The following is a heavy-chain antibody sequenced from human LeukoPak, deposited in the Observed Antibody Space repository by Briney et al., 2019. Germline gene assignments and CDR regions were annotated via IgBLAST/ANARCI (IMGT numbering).Heavy chain of an antibody. V-gene: IGHV5-51*01. J-gene: IGHJ5*02. CDR1: GYTFINYW. Sequence: GESLKISCKGSGYTFINYWIGWVRQMPGKGLEWMGIIYSGDSDTRYSPSFQGQVTISADRSISTAYLQWSSLKASDTAMYYCASRAVARGWFDPWGQGTLVTVSS. CDR2: IYSGDSDT. D-gene: IGHD6-19*01. CDR3: ASRAVARGWFDP.